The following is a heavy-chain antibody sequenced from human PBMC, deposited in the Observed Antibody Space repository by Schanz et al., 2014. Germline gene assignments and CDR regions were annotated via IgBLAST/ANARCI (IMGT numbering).Heavy chain of an antibody. Sequence: EVQLVESGGVVAQPGGSLRLSCAASGFSFDDYAMHWVRQAPGKGLEWVSGISGTGGGTAYYADSVKGRFTISRDNAKNSLHLQMNSLRAEDTAVYYCAKDDTQVNGMDVWGQGTTVTVSS. J-gene: IGHJ6*02. V-gene: IGHV3-9*01. CDR1: GFSFDDYA. CDR2: ISGTGGGTA. CDR3: AKDDTQVNGMDV.